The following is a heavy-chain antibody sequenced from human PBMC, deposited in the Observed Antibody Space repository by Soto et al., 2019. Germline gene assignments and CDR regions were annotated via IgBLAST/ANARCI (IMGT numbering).Heavy chain of an antibody. Sequence: ASVKVSCKASGYTFTSYDINWVRQATGQGLEWKGWMNPNSGNTGYAQKFQGRVTMTRNTSLSTAYMELSSLRSEDMAVYYCARSSYYYDSSGYYHPRAFDIWGQGTMVTVSS. D-gene: IGHD3-22*01. J-gene: IGHJ3*02. CDR1: GYTFTSYD. CDR3: ARSSYYYDSSGYYHPRAFDI. V-gene: IGHV1-8*01. CDR2: MNPNSGNT.